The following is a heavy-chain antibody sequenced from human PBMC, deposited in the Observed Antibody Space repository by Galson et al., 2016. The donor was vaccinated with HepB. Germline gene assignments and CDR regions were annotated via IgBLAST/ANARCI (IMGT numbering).Heavy chain of an antibody. CDR1: GYTFTSYY. D-gene: IGHD2-8*02. J-gene: IGHJ6*02. CDR3: ARAGNGGVTSLMDV. V-gene: IGHV1-18*04. CDR2: ISTYSGNT. Sequence: SVKVSCKASGYTFTSYYIHWVRQAPGQGLEWMGWISTYSGNTDYAEKFQGRVTMTTDTSTSTAYMELRSLRSDDTAVYYCARAGNGGVTSLMDVWGQGTTVTVSS.